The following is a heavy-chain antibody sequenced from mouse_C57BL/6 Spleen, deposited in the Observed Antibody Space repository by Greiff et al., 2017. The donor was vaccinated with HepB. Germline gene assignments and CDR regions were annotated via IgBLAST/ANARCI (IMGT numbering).Heavy chain of an antibody. CDR2: INPNCGTT. CDR1: GYSFTDYN. J-gene: IGHJ3*01. Sequence: VQLQQSGPELVKPGASVKISCKASGYSFTDYNMHWVKQSTGRGLEWIGGINPNCGTTSYNQKFKGKAKLTVDKSSSTANMQLNSLTSEDSAVEYCARRDYDYDREFAYWGKGTLVTVSA. V-gene: IGHV1-39*01. D-gene: IGHD2-4*01. CDR3: ARRDYDYDREFAY.